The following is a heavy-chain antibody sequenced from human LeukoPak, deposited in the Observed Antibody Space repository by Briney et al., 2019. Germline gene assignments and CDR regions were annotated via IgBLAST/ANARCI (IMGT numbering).Heavy chain of an antibody. CDR3: ARVNYDFWSGYFVYYYYGMDV. CDR2: INPNSGGT. Sequence: ASVNVSCKASGYTFTGYYMHWVRQAPGQGLEWMGWINPNSGGTNYAQKFQGRVTMTRDTSISTAYMELSRLRSDDTAVYYCARVNYDFWSGYFVYYYYGMDVWGQGTTVTVSS. J-gene: IGHJ6*02. D-gene: IGHD3-3*01. CDR1: GYTFTGYY. V-gene: IGHV1-2*02.